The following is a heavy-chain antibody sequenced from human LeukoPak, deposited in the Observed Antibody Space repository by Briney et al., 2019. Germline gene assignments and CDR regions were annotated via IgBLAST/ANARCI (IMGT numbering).Heavy chain of an antibody. J-gene: IGHJ4*02. CDR3: ARDLEGYHYGSGNYPQ. D-gene: IGHD3-10*01. V-gene: IGHV1-2*02. CDR2: INPNSGGT. CDR1: GYTFTDYY. Sequence: ASVKVSCKASGYTFTDYYIHWVRQAPGQGLEWVGWINPNSGGTNSAQKFQGRVTMTRDTSISTAYMELSSLRSDDTAVYYCARDLEGYHYGSGNYPQWGQGTLITVSS.